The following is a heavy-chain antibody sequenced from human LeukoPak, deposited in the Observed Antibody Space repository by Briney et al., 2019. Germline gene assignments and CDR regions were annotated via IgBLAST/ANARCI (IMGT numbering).Heavy chain of an antibody. CDR2: ISSNGGST. V-gene: IGHV3-64*01. Sequence: GGSLRLSCAASGFTFSSYAMHWVRQAPGKGLEYVSAISSNGGSTYYANSVKGRFTISRDNSKNTLYLQMGSLRAEDMAVYYCAKGYYGSGSYYKRVMDVWGKGTTVTISS. J-gene: IGHJ6*03. CDR3: AKGYYGSGSYYKRVMDV. CDR1: GFTFSSYA. D-gene: IGHD3-10*01.